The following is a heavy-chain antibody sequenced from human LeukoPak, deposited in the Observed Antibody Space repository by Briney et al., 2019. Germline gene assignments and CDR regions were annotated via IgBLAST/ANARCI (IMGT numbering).Heavy chain of an antibody. D-gene: IGHD4-23*01. J-gene: IGHJ4*02. CDR3: ARDQDYGGNSGFDY. CDR2: IYHSGST. Sequence: PETLSLTCAVSGYSISSGYYWGWIRQPPGKGLEWIGSIYHSGSTYYNPSLKSRVTISVDTSKNQFSLKLSSVTAADTAVYYCARDQDYGGNSGFDYWGQGTLVTVSS. CDR1: GYSISSGYY. V-gene: IGHV4-38-2*02.